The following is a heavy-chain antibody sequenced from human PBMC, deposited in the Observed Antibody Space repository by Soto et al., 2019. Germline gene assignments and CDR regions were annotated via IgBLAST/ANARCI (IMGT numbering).Heavy chain of an antibody. J-gene: IGHJ4*02. Sequence: GVLRLSCAASGFIFKMYWMHWVRQSPGKGLVWISRIYNDGTYSDYADSVRGRFTISRDNVNDTLYLQMNNLRAEDSGLYYCTRGPRPISTGTGAYWGQGTQGTVS. CDR2: IYNDGTYS. D-gene: IGHD3-10*01. CDR1: GFIFKMYW. V-gene: IGHV3-74*01. CDR3: TRGPRPISTGTGAY.